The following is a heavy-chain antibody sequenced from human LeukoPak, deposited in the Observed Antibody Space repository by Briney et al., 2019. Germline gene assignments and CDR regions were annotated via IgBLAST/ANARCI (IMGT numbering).Heavy chain of an antibody. CDR1: GGSFNNYY. J-gene: IGHJ4*02. CDR3: ARAGDAYNFFDY. Sequence: SETLSLTCGVYGGSFNNYYWVSWIRQPPGKGLEWIGEINHSGSTNYNPSLKSRVSISVDTSKNQFSLKLSSVTAADTAVYYCARAGDAYNFFDYWGQGTLVTVSS. V-gene: IGHV4-34*01. CDR2: INHSGST. D-gene: IGHD5-24*01.